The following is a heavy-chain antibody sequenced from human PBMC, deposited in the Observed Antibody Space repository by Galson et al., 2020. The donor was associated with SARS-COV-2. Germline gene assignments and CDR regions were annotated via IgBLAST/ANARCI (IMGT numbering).Heavy chain of an antibody. CDR3: AKVAYDSSGYQYYYYYYMDV. CDR1: GFTFDDYA. Sequence: SLKISCAASGFTFDDYAMHWVRQAPGKGLEWVSGISWNSGTTGYADSVKGRFTISRDNAKNSLYLQMNSLRVEDTALYYCAKVAYDSSGYQYYYYYYMDVWGKGTTVTVSS. D-gene: IGHD3-22*01. J-gene: IGHJ6*03. V-gene: IGHV3-9*01. CDR2: ISWNSGTT.